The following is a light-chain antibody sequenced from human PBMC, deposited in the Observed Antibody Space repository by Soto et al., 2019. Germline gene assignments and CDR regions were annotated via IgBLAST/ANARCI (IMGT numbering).Light chain of an antibody. CDR1: NSNVRNNI. J-gene: IGLJ1*01. V-gene: IGLV1-44*01. Sequence: QSALAQTPSASGTPGQSVTISCSGGNSNVRNNIVNSYQQLPATPPRRLIHSNHRRPSAGPDRFSGCKSGTSAALAINWLQSDDEADYYCGSWDDTLNAYVFGSGTKVTVL. CDR2: SNH. CDR3: GSWDDTLNAYV.